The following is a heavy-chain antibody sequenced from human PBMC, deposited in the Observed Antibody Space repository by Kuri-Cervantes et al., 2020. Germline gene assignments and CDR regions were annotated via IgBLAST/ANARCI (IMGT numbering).Heavy chain of an antibody. J-gene: IGHJ4*02. D-gene: IGHD5-18*01. CDR1: GFTFSNAW. Sequence: GGSLRLSCAASGFTFSNAWMSWVRQAPGKGLEWVGRIKSKTDGGTTDYAAPVKGRFTISRDDSKNTLYLQMNSLKTEDTAVYYCTTDNVDTAMVKDVDYWGQGILVTVSS. V-gene: IGHV3-15*01. CDR2: IKSKTDGGTT. CDR3: TTDNVDTAMVKDVDY.